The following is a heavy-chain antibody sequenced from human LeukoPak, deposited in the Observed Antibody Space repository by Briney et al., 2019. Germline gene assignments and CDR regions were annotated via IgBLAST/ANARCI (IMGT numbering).Heavy chain of an antibody. J-gene: IGHJ1*01. CDR1: GYTFTSYY. D-gene: IGHD6-13*01. Sequence: ASVKVSCKASGYTFTSYYMHWVRQAPGQGLEWMGIINPSGGSTSYAQKFQGRVTMTRDTSTSPVYMELSSLRSEDTAVYYCARAASSSWITEYFQHWGQGTLVTVSS. CDR2: INPSGGST. V-gene: IGHV1-46*01. CDR3: ARAASSSWITEYFQH.